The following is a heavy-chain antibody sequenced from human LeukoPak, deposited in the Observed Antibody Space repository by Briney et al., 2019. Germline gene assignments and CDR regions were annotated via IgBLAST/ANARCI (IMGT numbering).Heavy chain of an antibody. Sequence: SETLSLACTVSGGSISSYYWSWIRQPPGKGLEWIGYIYYSGSTDYNPSLKSRVTISVDTSKNQFSLKLSSVTAADTAVYYCAREFSDFWSGYYLAGNYFDYWGQGTLVTVSS. D-gene: IGHD3-3*01. CDR1: GGSISSYY. V-gene: IGHV4-59*01. CDR2: IYYSGST. CDR3: AREFSDFWSGYYLAGNYFDY. J-gene: IGHJ4*02.